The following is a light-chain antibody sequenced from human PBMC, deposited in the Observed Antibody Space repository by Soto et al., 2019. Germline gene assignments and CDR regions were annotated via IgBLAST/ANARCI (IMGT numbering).Light chain of an antibody. V-gene: IGKV3-20*01. J-gene: IGKJ1*01. CDR1: QSVSSY. CDR3: QQYGDSPVT. CDR2: DAS. Sequence: EMGMTQSPGTLSLSPVERATLSCRASQSVSSYLAWYQQKPGQAPRLLISDASDRATGIPDRFSGSGSGTDFTLTISRLVPEDLAVYYCQQYGDSPVTFGQGTKVDIK.